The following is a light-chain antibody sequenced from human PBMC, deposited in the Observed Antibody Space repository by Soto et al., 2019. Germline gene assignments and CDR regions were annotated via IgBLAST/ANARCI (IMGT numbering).Light chain of an antibody. CDR3: QQYNNWLP. V-gene: IGKV3-15*01. J-gene: IGKJ2*01. Sequence: EIVMTQSPATLSVSPGERATLSCRASKSVSSNLAWYQQKPGQAPRLLIYGASTRATGIPARFSGSGSGTEFTLTISSLHSEDFAVYYCQQYNNWLPFGQGTKLEIK. CDR1: KSVSSN. CDR2: GAS.